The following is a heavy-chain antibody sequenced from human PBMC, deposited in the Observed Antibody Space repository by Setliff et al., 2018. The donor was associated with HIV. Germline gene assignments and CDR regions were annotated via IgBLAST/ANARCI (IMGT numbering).Heavy chain of an antibody. CDR2: LLYDGSDD. D-gene: IGHD3-3*01. CDR1: GFTFRSYA. CDR3: ARTKSVTIFGVLHDSGMDV. J-gene: IGHJ6*02. V-gene: IGHV3-30*04. Sequence: GGSLRLSCAASGFTFRSYAMHWVRQAPGKGLEWVAKLLYDGSDDFYSDSVKGRFTISRDNSNNTLFLQMNSLRPEDTAVYYCARTKSVTIFGVLHDSGMDVWGQGTTVTVSS.